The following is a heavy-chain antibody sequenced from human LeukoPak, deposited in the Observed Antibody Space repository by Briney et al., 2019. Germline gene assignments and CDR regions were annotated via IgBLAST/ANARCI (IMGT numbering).Heavy chain of an antibody. D-gene: IGHD3-10*01. Sequence: GGSLRLSCAASGFTFSTFAMHWVRLSPGKGLEWVSSITGSGPYMLYADTVKHRFTISRDNTKNLLYLEMNSLRAEDTAMYFCVRDVGAVRGEVYFDYWGQGTLVTVSS. V-gene: IGHV3-21*06. J-gene: IGHJ4*02. CDR1: GFTFSTFA. CDR3: VRDVGAVRGEVYFDY. CDR2: ITGSGPYM.